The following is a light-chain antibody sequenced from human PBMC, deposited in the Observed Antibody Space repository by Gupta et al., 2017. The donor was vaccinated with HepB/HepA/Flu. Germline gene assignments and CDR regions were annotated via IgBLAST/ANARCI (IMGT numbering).Light chain of an antibody. CDR1: QSLVHSDGNTN. J-gene: IGKJ1*01. V-gene: IGKV2-30*02. Sequence: DVVVTQSPLSLPVTLGQSAAISCESSQSLVHSDGNTNVHWIQQGPGQSPRGLIYKVSNRDSGVPDRFSGSGSGTDFTLMISRVEAEDVAVYYCMQNTQWPATFGQGTKVEF. CDR2: KVS. CDR3: MQNTQWPAT.